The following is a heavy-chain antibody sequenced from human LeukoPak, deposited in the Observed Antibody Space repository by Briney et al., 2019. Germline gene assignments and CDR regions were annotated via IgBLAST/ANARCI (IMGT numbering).Heavy chain of an antibody. CDR1: GYTFTGNY. J-gene: IGHJ4*02. D-gene: IGHD2-2*01. V-gene: IGHV1-2*06. Sequence: ASVKVSCKXSGYTFTGNYMHWVRQAPRQGLEWMGRINPNSGGTNYAQKFQGRVTMTRDTSISTAYMELSRLRSDDTAVYYCVRIYCSTTTCYPDYWGQGTLVTVSS. CDR2: INPNSGGT. CDR3: VRIYCSTTTCYPDY.